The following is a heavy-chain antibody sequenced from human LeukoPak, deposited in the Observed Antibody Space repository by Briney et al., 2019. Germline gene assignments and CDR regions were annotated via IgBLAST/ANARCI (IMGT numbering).Heavy chain of an antibody. CDR3: ASVSSAYYDFWSGPYYYYGMDV. CDR1: GGSFSGYY. V-gene: IGHV4-31*11. D-gene: IGHD3-3*01. CDR2: IYYSGST. J-gene: IGHJ6*02. Sequence: SETLSLTCAVYGGSFSGYYWSWIRQHPGKGLEWIGYIYYSGSTYYNPSLKSRVTISVDTSKNQFSLKLSSVTAADTAVYYCASVSSAYYDFWSGPYYYYGMDVWGQGTTVTVSS.